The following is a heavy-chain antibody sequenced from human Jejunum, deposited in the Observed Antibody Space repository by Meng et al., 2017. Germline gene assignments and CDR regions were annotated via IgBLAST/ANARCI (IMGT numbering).Heavy chain of an antibody. CDR2: ISESANTI. CDR1: GFTFSSYE. J-gene: IGHJ4*02. D-gene: IGHD3-10*01. Sequence: GGSLRLSSAASGFTFSSYEMNWVRQAPGKGLEWIAYISESANTIYYADSLKGRLTISRDNAKNSLSLQLNSLSVEDTGVYYCARARGRGAPDYWGQGTLVTVSS. V-gene: IGHV3-48*03. CDR3: ARARGRGAPDY.